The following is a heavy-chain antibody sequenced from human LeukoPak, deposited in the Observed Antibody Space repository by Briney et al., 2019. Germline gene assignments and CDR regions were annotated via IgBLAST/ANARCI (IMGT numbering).Heavy chain of an antibody. CDR2: IYYSGST. V-gene: IGHV4-59*01. Sequence: SETLSLTCTASGGSISSYYWSWIRQPPGKGLEWIGYIYYSGSTNYNPSLKSRVTISVDTSKNQFSLKLYSVTAADTAVYYCARIGHEDYYFDYWGQGTLVTVSS. CDR3: ARIGHEDYYFDY. CDR1: GGSISSYY. J-gene: IGHJ4*02.